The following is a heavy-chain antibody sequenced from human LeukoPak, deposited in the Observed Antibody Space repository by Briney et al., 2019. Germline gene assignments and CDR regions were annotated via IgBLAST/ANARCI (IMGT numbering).Heavy chain of an antibody. CDR1: GFTFSNAW. CDR3: TTAEDGL. CDR2: IKARTDGGTT. Sequence: GGSLRLSCAASGFTFSNAWMTWVRQAPGQGLDWVGRIKARTDGGTTDYAAPVKGRFTISRDDSKNTLYLQMNSLITEDTGVYYCTTAEDGLWGQGTMVTVSS. J-gene: IGHJ3*01. V-gene: IGHV3-15*01. D-gene: IGHD6-25*01.